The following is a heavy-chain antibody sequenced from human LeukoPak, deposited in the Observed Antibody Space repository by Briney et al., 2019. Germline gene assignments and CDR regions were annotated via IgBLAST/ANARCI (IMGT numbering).Heavy chain of an antibody. J-gene: IGHJ4*02. Sequence: SETLSLTCTVSGGSISSYYWSWIRQPPGKGLEWIGYIYYSGSTNYNPSLKSRVTISVDTSKNQFSLKRSSVTAADTAVYYCARLTSRYYFDYWGQGTLVTVSS. CDR3: ARLTSRYYFDY. CDR1: GGSISSYY. CDR2: IYYSGST. V-gene: IGHV4-59*01.